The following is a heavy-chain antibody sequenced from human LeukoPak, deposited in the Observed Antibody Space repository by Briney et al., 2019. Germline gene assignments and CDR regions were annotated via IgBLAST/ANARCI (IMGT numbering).Heavy chain of an antibody. CDR1: GCSISSSSYY. J-gene: IGHJ4*02. V-gene: IGHV4-39*01. Sequence: PSETLSLTCTVSGCSISSSSYYWGWIRQPPGKGLEWIGSIYYSGSTYYNPSLKSRLTISADSSKNRFSLKLSSVTAADTAVYYCARYYDSSGYYYASDPIYYFDYWGQGTLVTVSS. CDR3: ARYYDSSGYYYASDPIYYFDY. D-gene: IGHD3-22*01. CDR2: IYYSGST.